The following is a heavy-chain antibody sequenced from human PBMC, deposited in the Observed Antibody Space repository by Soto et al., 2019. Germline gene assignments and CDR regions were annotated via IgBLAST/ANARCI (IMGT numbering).Heavy chain of an antibody. CDR2: MSNSGSTT. V-gene: IGHV3-11*01. CDR3: VRGGGPYQHYGMDV. Sequence: QVQLVESGGGLVKPGGSLRLSCAVSGFTFSDYYMSWIRQGTGKGLEWVSYMSNSGSTTYYAESVKGRFTNSRDNAKSSLYLQMNSLRAEDTAVYYCVRGGGPYQHYGMDVWGQGTTVTVSS. CDR1: GFTFSDYY. J-gene: IGHJ6*02. D-gene: IGHD2-2*01.